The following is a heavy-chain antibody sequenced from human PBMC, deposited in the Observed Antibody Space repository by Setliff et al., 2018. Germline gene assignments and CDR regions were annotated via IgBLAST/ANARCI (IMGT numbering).Heavy chain of an antibody. CDR1: GFTFSSYS. CDR2: IWYDGSNK. Sequence: PGGSLRLSCAASGFTFSSYSMNWVRQAPGKGLEWVAVIWYDGSNKYYADSVKGRFTISRDNSKNTLYLQMNSLRAEDTAVYYCAKAGSGWYGLGDYWGQGTLVTVS. CDR3: AKAGSGWYGLGDY. D-gene: IGHD6-19*01. V-gene: IGHV3-33*06. J-gene: IGHJ4*02.